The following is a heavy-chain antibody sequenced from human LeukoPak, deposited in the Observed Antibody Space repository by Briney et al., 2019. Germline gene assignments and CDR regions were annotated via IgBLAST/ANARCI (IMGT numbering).Heavy chain of an antibody. CDR3: ACLTTADAFDI. CDR1: GGSISTNSYY. J-gene: IGHJ3*02. CDR2: IYNSGST. V-gene: IGHV4-61*01. Sequence: PSETLSLTCTVSGGSISTNSYYWSWIRQPPGKGLEWIGYIYNSGSTNYNPSLKSRVTISVDTSKNQFSLKLSSVTAADMAVYYCACLTTADAFDIWGQGTMVTVSS. D-gene: IGHD3-22*01.